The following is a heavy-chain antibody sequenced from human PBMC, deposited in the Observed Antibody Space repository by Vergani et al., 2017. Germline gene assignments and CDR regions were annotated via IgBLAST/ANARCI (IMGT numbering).Heavy chain of an antibody. Sequence: QVQLVQSGAEVKKPGASVKVSCKASGYTFTSYDINWVRQATGQGLEWMGWMNPNSGNTGYAQKFQGRVTMTRNTSISTAYMELSSLRSEDTAVYYCASLRTTGTDYYYYYMDVWGKGTTVTVSS. CDR1: GYTFTSYD. CDR3: ASLRTTGTDYYYYYMDV. J-gene: IGHJ6*03. V-gene: IGHV1-8*01. CDR2: MNPNSGNT. D-gene: IGHD1-1*01.